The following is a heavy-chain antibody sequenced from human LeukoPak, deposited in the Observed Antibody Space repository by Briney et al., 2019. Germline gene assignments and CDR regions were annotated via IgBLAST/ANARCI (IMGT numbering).Heavy chain of an antibody. Sequence: GASVKVSCKASGYSFTGYYMHWVRQAPGQGLEWMGWINPNSGGTNYAQKFQGWVTMTRDTSISTAYMELSRLRSDDTAVYYCARDLRYFDWLYNYYYGMDVWGQGTTVTVSS. V-gene: IGHV1-2*04. CDR3: ARDLRYFDWLYNYYYGMDV. D-gene: IGHD3-9*01. CDR1: GYSFTGYY. CDR2: INPNSGGT. J-gene: IGHJ6*02.